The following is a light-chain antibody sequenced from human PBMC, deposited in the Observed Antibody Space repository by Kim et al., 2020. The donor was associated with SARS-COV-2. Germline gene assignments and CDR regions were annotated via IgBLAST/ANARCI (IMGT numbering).Light chain of an antibody. CDR2: DVT. CDR3: SSYTTSRSRV. J-gene: IGLJ3*02. CDR1: SSDVGYNY. Sequence: PGQSITISCTGTSSDVGYNYGSWYQQHPGKAPKLMIYDVTNRPSGVSNRFSGSKSGNTASLTISGLQAEDEADYYCSSYTTSRSRVFGGGTQLTVL. V-gene: IGLV2-14*03.